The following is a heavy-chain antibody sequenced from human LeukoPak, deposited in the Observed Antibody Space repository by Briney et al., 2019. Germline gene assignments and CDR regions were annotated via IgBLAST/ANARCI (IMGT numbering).Heavy chain of an antibody. J-gene: IGHJ6*03. D-gene: IGHD2-21*02. CDR1: GYTFTSYY. CDR3: ARAVSYCGGDCYPSYYYYYMDV. Sequence: ASVTVSCKASGYTFTSYYMHWVRQAPGQGLEWMGLINPSGGSTSYAQKFQGRVTMTRDMSTSTVYMELSSLRSEDTAVYYCARAVSYCGGDCYPSYYYYYMDVWGKGTTVTVSS. CDR2: INPSGGST. V-gene: IGHV1-46*01.